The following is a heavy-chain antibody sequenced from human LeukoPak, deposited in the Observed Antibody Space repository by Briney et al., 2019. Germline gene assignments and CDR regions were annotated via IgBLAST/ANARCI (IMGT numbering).Heavy chain of an antibody. J-gene: IGHJ6*03. Sequence: ASVKVSCKASGYTFTSYDINWVRQATGQGLEWMGWMNPNSGNTGYAQKFQGRVTMTRNTSISTAYMELSSLRSEDTAVYYCARVPPRGSYYYYYYYMDVWGKGTTVTISS. CDR2: MNPNSGNT. V-gene: IGHV1-8*01. D-gene: IGHD3-16*01. CDR3: ARVPPRGSYYYYYYYMDV. CDR1: GYTFTSYD.